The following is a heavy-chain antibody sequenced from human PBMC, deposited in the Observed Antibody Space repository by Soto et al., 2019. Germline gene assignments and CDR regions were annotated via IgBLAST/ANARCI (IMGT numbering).Heavy chain of an antibody. Sequence: QVQLVQSGAEVKKPGSSVKVSCKASGGTFSSYAISWVRQAPGQGLEWMGGIIPIFGTANYAQKFQGRVTITADESTSTAYMGLSSLGSEDTAVDYCARARGDRGRYSYGQDYWGQGTLVTVSS. CDR1: GGTFSSYA. V-gene: IGHV1-69*12. J-gene: IGHJ4*02. CDR2: IIPIFGTA. D-gene: IGHD5-18*01. CDR3: ARARGDRGRYSYGQDY.